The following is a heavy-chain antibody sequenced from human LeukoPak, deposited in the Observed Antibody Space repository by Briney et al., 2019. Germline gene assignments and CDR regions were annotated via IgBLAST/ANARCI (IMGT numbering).Heavy chain of an antibody. CDR1: GFTSSSYT. Sequence: PGGSLRLSCSASGFTSSSYTMNWIRQAPGKGLEWVSSISPSSSMMHYADSVRGRFTISRDNAKNSLYLQMNSLRDEDTAVYYCASRRGFDYWGQGTLVTVSS. J-gene: IGHJ4*02. CDR3: ASRRGFDY. V-gene: IGHV3-48*02. D-gene: IGHD3-10*01. CDR2: ISPSSSMM.